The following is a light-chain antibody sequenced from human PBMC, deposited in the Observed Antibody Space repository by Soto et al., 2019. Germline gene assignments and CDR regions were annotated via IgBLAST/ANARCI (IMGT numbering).Light chain of an antibody. CDR1: QSISSY. J-gene: IGKJ1*01. V-gene: IGKV1-39*01. CDR2: AAS. CDR3: QQSYSTPRT. Sequence: DIQMTQSPSSLSASVGDRVTITCRAGQSISSYLNWYQQKPGKAPELLIYAASSCQSGVPSRFSGSGSGTPFTLTISSLQPEDFATYYCQQSYSTPRTLGQGTKVEIK.